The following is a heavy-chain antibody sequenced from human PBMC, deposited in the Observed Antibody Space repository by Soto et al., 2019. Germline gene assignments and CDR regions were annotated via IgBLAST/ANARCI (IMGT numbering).Heavy chain of an antibody. J-gene: IGHJ4*02. CDR2: ISGSGGST. CDR3: AKDPLPYCSGGSCYFLVFDY. V-gene: IGHV3-23*01. Sequence: GGSLRLSCAASGFTFSSYAMSWVRQAPGKGLEWVSAISGSGGSTYYADSVKGRFTISRDNSKNTLYLQMNSLRAEDTAVYYCAKDPLPYCSGGSCYFLVFDYWGQGTLVTVSS. CDR1: GFTFSSYA. D-gene: IGHD2-15*01.